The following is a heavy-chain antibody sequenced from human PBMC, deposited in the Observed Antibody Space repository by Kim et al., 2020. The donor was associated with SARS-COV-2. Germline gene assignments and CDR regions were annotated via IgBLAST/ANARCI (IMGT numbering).Heavy chain of an antibody. Sequence: GGSLRLSCAASGFTLSDHWVHWVRQPPGKGLVWVSQIKSDGSSINYADSVKGRFTISRDNAKNTAYLQMNSLRAEDTAVYYCAASLRGQWGRGTLVTVSS. CDR1: GFTLSDHW. CDR2: IKSDGSSI. J-gene: IGHJ4*02. CDR3: AASLRGQ. V-gene: IGHV3-74*01. D-gene: IGHD2-2*01.